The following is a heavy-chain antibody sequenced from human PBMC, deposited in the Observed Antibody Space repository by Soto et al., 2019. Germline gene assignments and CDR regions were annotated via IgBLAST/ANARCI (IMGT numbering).Heavy chain of an antibody. J-gene: IGHJ6*02. CDR2: IIPIFGTA. CDR3: ARADDFWSGYKDYYYGMDV. D-gene: IGHD3-3*01. CDR1: GGTFSSYA. Sequence: VQLVQSGAEVKKPGSSVKVSCKASGGTFSSYAISWVRQAPGQGLEWMGGIIPIFGTANYAQKFQGRVTITADESTSTAYMELSSLRSEDTAVYYCARADDFWSGYKDYYYGMDVWGQGTTVTVSS. V-gene: IGHV1-69*01.